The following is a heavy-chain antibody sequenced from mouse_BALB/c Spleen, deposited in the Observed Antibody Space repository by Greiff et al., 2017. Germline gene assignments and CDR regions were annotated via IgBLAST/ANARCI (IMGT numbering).Heavy chain of an antibody. Sequence: DVKLVESGGGLVKPGGSLKLSCAASGFAFSSYDMSWVRQTPEKRLEWVAYISSGGGSTYYPDTVKGRFTISRDNAKNTLYLQMSSLKSEDTAMYYCARRWLLTSYAMDYWGQGTSVTVSS. D-gene: IGHD2-3*01. J-gene: IGHJ4*01. CDR3: ARRWLLTSYAMDY. V-gene: IGHV5-12-1*01. CDR1: GFAFSSYD. CDR2: ISSGGGST.